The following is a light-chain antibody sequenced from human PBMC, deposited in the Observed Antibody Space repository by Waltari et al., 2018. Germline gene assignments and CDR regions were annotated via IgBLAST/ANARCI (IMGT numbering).Light chain of an antibody. CDR2: YND. V-gene: IGLV1-36*01. J-gene: IGLJ2*01. CDR3: AAWDDSLSGPI. Sequence: QSVLTQPPSASEAARKTVTISCSGSSSNIGSNSVSWYQQLPETAPKLLVYYNDRRASGFSDRFSGSRSGPSASLAISGLQAEDEADYYCAAWDDSLSGPIFGGGTRLTVL. CDR1: SSNIGSNS.